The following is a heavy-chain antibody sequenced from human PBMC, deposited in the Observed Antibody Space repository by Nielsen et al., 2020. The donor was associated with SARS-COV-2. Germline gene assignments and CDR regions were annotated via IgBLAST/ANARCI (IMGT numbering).Heavy chain of an antibody. D-gene: IGHD6-19*01. Sequence: GESLKISCAASGFTFSSYAMHWVRQAPGKGLEWVAVISYDGSNKYYADSVKGRFTISRDNSKNMLYLQMNSLRAEDTAVYYCARDASGWYLDYWGQGTLVTVSS. J-gene: IGHJ4*02. CDR1: GFTFSSYA. V-gene: IGHV3-30*04. CDR2: ISYDGSNK. CDR3: ARDASGWYLDY.